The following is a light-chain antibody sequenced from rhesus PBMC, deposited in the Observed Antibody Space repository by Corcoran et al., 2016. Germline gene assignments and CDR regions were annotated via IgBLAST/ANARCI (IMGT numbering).Light chain of an antibody. CDR3: QQHDNSPPS. CDR1: QGISHW. J-gene: IGKJ2*01. CDR2: RAS. Sequence: DIQMTQSPSSLSASVGDRVTITCRASQGISHWLAWYQQKPGKAPRLLIYRASNLETGVPSRFSGSGSGTDFTLTISSLQPEDIATYYCQQHDNSPPSVGQGTKVEIK. V-gene: IGKV1-69*01.